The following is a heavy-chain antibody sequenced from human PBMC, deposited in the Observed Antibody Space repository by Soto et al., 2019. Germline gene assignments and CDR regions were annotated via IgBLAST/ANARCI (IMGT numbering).Heavy chain of an antibody. D-gene: IGHD5-12*01. CDR1: GFTFGSYG. J-gene: IGHJ4*02. Sequence: PGGPLRLPWAASGFTFGSYGMHWVRQAPGKGLEWVAVISYDGSNKYYADSVKGRFTISRDNSKNTLYLQMNSLRAEDTAVYYCAGGLTTIILSGLGDYWGQGSLVTVTS. CDR3: AGGLTTIILSGLGDY. V-gene: IGHV3-30*03. CDR2: ISYDGSNK.